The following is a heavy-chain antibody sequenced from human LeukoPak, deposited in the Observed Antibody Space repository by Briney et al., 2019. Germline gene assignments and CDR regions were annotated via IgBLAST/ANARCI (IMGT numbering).Heavy chain of an antibody. CDR2: INHSGST. CDR1: GGSFSGYY. D-gene: IGHD6-13*01. CDR3: ASRGYSSSWYDPYYYYGMDV. J-gene: IGHJ6*02. V-gene: IGHV4-34*01. Sequence: SETLSLTCAVYGGSFSGYYWSWIRQPPGKGLEWIGEINHSGSTNHNPSLKSRVTISVDTSKNQFSLKLSSVTAADTAVYYCASRGYSSSWYDPYYYYGMDVWGQGTTVTVSS.